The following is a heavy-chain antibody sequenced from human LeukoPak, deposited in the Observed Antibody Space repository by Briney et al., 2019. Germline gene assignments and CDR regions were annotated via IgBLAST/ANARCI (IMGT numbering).Heavy chain of an antibody. V-gene: IGHV3-48*01. CDR1: GFTFSTFD. CDR2: ISSGSSTI. Sequence: GGSLRLSCAASGFTFSTFDMDWVRQAPGKGLEWVSYISSGSSTIYYADSVKGRFTISRDNAKNSLYLQMNSLRAEDTAVYYCARLRYYAMDVWGQGTTVIVSS. CDR3: ARLRYYAMDV. J-gene: IGHJ6*02.